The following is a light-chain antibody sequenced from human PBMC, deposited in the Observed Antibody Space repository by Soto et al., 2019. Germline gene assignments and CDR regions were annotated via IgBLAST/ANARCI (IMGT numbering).Light chain of an antibody. CDR2: WAS. CDR1: QSVLHSSNNKNY. V-gene: IGKV4-1*01. Sequence: DIVMTQSPDSLAVSLGERATINCRSSQSVLHSSNNKNYVTWFQQKAGQPPKLLISWASTRESGVPDRFSGSGSETDFSLTISSLQVEDVAVYCCQQFFSTPFTLGQGTKLEIK. J-gene: IGKJ2*01. CDR3: QQFFSTPFT.